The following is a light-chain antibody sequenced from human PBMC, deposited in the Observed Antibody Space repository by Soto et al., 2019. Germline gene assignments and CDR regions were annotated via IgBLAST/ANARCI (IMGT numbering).Light chain of an antibody. Sequence: DIQMTQSPSSLSASVGDRVTITCRASQSISNYLNWYQQKPGKAPNLLIYKASSLESGVPSRFSGSGSGTEFTLTISSLQSDDFATYYCQQYNTYPWTFGQGTKVEIK. V-gene: IGKV1-5*03. J-gene: IGKJ1*01. CDR3: QQYNTYPWT. CDR2: KAS. CDR1: QSISNY.